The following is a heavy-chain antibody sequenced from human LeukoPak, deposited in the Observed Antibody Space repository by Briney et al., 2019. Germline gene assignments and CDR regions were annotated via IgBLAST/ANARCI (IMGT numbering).Heavy chain of an antibody. D-gene: IGHD6-19*01. J-gene: IGHJ4*02. V-gene: IGHV4-39*07. CDR1: GFTFSSYA. Sequence: PGGSLRLSCAASGFTFSSYAMHWVRQAPGKGLEWIGSIYYSGSTYYNPSLKSRVTISVDTSKNQFSLKLSSVTAADTAVYYCASGQQWLAFDYWGQGALVTVSS. CDR3: ASGQQWLAFDY. CDR2: IYYSGST.